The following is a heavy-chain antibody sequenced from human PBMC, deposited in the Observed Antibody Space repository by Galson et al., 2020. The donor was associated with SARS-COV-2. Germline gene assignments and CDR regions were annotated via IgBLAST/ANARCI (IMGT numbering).Heavy chain of an antibody. CDR1: GYTFTGYF. CDR2: INPNSGTT. J-gene: IGHJ6*02. Sequence: ASVKVSCKASGYTFTGYFMHWVRQAPGQGLEWMGWINPNSGTTNYARKFQGRVTMTRDTSISTAYMEVSRLTSDDTALYYCARDGRWSLNQLETVHYYGMDVWGQGTTVAVSS. V-gene: IGHV1-2*02. CDR3: ARDGRWSLNQLETVHYYGMDV. D-gene: IGHD3-3*01.